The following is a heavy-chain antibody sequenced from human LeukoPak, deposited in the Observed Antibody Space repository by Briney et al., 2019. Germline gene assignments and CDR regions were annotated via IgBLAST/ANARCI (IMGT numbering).Heavy chain of an antibody. Sequence: GGSLRLSCAASGFTFNNYAIGWVRQAPGKGLEWVSGISIRGTITYYADSVKGRFTISRDNSKNTLYLQMSSLRAEDTAIYYCAKDPGGGAVAALFFEFWGQGTPVSVSS. J-gene: IGHJ4*02. CDR1: GFTFNNYA. CDR2: ISIRGTIT. CDR3: AKDPGGGAVAALFFEF. D-gene: IGHD6-19*01. V-gene: IGHV3-23*01.